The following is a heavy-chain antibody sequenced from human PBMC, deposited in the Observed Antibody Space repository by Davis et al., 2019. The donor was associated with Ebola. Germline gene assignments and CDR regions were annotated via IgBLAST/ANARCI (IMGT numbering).Heavy chain of an antibody. CDR1: AYTFISYY. D-gene: IGHD2-15*01. CDR2: INPSGGST. J-gene: IGHJ2*01. CDR3: ARGGGVVVAASFDP. V-gene: IGHV1-46*01. Sequence: ASAQVSCTASAYTFISYYMLWLRQAPAQGLEWMGIINPSGGSTSYAPKSQGRVTMTRDTSTSTVYMELSSLRSEDTAVYYCARGGGVVVAASFDPWGRGTLVTVSS.